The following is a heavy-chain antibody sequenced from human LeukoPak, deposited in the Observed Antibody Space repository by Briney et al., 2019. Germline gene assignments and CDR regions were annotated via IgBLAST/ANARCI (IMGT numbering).Heavy chain of an antibody. CDR1: GFTFSSYS. V-gene: IGHV3-21*01. CDR2: ISSSSSYI. D-gene: IGHD5-18*01. J-gene: IGHJ5*02. CDR3: AREGSYDNWFDP. Sequence: PGGSLRLSCAASGFTFSSYSMNWVRQAPGKGLEWVSSISSSSSYIYYADSVKGRFTISRDNAKNSLYLQMNSLRAEDTAVYYCAREGSYDNWFDPWGQGTLVTVSS.